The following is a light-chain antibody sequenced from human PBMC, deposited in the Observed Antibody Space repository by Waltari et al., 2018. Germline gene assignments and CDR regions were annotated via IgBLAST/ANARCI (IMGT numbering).Light chain of an antibody. CDR2: GKD. CDR3: SSRNGRANQVV. Sequence: SSELNQDPAVSVALGQTVRFTCQGDSLRTSYASWYQVKPGQAPVLVIYGKDKRPSGIPDRISGYSSGTTSSLTITGAQAEDEADYYCSSRNGRANQVVFAGGTKVTVL. J-gene: IGLJ3*02. V-gene: IGLV3-19*01. CDR1: SLRTSY.